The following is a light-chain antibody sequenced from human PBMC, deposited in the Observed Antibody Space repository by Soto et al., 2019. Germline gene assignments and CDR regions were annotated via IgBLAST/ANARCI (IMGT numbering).Light chain of an antibody. J-gene: IGLJ3*02. CDR2: GNS. Sequence: QSVLTQPPSVSGAPGQRVTISCTESSSNIGAGYDVHWYQQLPGTAPKLLIYGNSNRPSGVPDRFSGSKSGTSASLAITGLQAEDEAAYYCPSYDSSLSAWVFGGGTKLTVL. V-gene: IGLV1-40*01. CDR3: PSYDSSLSAWV. CDR1: SSNIGAGYD.